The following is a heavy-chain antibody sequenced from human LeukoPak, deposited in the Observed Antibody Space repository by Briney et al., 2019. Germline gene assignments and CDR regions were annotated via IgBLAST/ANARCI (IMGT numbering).Heavy chain of an antibody. J-gene: IGHJ6*02. CDR1: GYTFTSYD. Sequence: ASVKVSCKASGYTFTSYDINWVRQATGQGLEWMGWMNPNSGNTGYAQKFQGRVTMTRNTSISTAYMELSSLRSEDTAVYYCASVYYGSGSYHYYGMDVWGQGTTVTVSS. CDR3: ASVYYGSGSYHYYGMDV. CDR2: MNPNSGNT. D-gene: IGHD3-10*01. V-gene: IGHV1-8*01.